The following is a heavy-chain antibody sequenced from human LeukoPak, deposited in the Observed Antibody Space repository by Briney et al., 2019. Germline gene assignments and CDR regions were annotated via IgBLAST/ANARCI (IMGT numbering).Heavy chain of an antibody. CDR2: IYHSGST. J-gene: IGHJ3*02. CDR1: GYSISSGYY. CDR3: ARRLCDFWSGYPDDAFDI. V-gene: IGHV4-38-2*01. D-gene: IGHD3-3*01. Sequence: SETLSLTCAVSGYSISSGYYWGWIRQPPGKGLEWIGSIYHSGSTYYNPSLKSRVTISVDTSKNQFSLKLSSVTAADTAVYYCARRLCDFWSGYPDDAFDIWGQGTMVTVSS.